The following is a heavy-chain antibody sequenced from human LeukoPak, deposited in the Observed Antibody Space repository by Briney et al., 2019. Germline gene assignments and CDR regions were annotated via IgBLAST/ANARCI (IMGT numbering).Heavy chain of an antibody. CDR1: GYTFTSYY. J-gene: IGHJ4*02. V-gene: IGHV1-46*01. CDR3: ARDNGRRGYSYGLLDY. D-gene: IGHD5-18*01. CDR2: INPSGGST. Sequence: ASVKVSCKASGYTFTSYYMHWVRQAPGQGLEWMGIINPSGGSTSYAQKFQGRVTMTRDTATSTVYMELSSLRSEDTAVHYCARDNGRRGYSYGLLDYWGQGTLITVSS.